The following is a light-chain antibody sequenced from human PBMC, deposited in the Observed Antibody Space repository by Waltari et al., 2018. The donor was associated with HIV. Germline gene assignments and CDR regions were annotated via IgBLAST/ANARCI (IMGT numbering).Light chain of an antibody. CDR2: GDS. V-gene: IGLV1-40*01. CDR1: TANVGTIYL. CDR3: QSFGITLGGFDV. J-gene: IGLJ1*01. Sequence: QAALTQLPPVSAASVPPGPTSCTRSTANVGTIYLLHWYQQLPGMAPKLLISGDSNRPSGVPHRSAASTSSTARSLTIAGHQPEDEADYYCQSFGITLGGFDVFGGGTKVTVL.